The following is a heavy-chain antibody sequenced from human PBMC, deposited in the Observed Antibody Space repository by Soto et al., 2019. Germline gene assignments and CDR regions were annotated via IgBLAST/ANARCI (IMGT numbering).Heavy chain of an antibody. Sequence: QVQLVESGGGSVKPGGSLKLSCEASAFTLTDYYMSWSRQAPGKGLEWLSYISNSGNTIYYADSVKGRFTISRDSAKNSRFLQMNSLRAEDTAVYYCARIGDCGGDCYAFDVWGQGTMVSVSS. CDR1: AFTLTDYY. V-gene: IGHV3-11*01. CDR3: ARIGDCGGDCYAFDV. CDR2: ISNSGNTI. D-gene: IGHD2-21*02. J-gene: IGHJ3*01.